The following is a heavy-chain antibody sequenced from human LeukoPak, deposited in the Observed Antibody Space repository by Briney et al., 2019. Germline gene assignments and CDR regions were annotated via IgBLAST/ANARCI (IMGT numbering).Heavy chain of an antibody. CDR3: ARGGRSDYYGSGSYPMDY. J-gene: IGHJ4*02. D-gene: IGHD3-10*01. CDR1: GFTFSSYW. Sequence: GGSLRLSCASSGFTFSSYWMHWVRQAPGKGLVWVARINSDWSSISYSDSVKGRFTISRDNAKNTLYVQMNSLRAEDTAVYYCARGGRSDYYGSGSYPMDYWGQGTLVTVSS. CDR2: INSDWSSI. V-gene: IGHV3-74*01.